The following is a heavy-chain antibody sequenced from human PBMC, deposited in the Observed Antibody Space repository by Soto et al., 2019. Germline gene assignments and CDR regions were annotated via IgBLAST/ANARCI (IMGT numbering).Heavy chain of an antibody. D-gene: IGHD1-20*01. CDR2: IYSSGST. CDR3: ARARYNWNF. J-gene: IGHJ4*02. Sequence: PSETLSLTCTVSGGSLDTYYWTWIRQPPGKGLEWIGYIYSSGSTNYNPSLKSRVTMSVDTSKNQFFLNLRSVTPADTAIYYCARARYNWNFWGQGALVPVSS. V-gene: IGHV4-59*01. CDR1: GGSLDTYY.